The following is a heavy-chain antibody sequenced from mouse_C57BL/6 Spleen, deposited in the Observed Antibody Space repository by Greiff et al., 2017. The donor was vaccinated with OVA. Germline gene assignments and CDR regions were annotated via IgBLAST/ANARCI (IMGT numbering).Heavy chain of an antibody. CDR3: VKEGDGLDG. J-gene: IGHJ2*01. CDR2: IWGDGST. D-gene: IGHD2-3*01. Sequence: VKLVESGPGLVAPSQSLSITCTVSGFSLTSYGVSWVRQPPGKGLEWLGVIWGDGSTNYHSALISRLGISKDNSKRQVFFKLNSLQTDDTATYDCVKEGDGLDGWGKGTTLTVSS. V-gene: IGHV2-3*01. CDR1: GFSLTSYG.